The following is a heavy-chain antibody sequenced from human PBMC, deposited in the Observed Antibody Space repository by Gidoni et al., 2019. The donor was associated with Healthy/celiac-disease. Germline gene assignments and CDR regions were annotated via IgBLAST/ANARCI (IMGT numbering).Heavy chain of an antibody. CDR3: ARDLYSSSWYEGGNWFDP. CDR2: ISSSSSYI. J-gene: IGHJ5*02. V-gene: IGHV3-21*01. CDR1: GFPFSSYS. D-gene: IGHD6-13*01. Sequence: EVQLVESGGGLVKPGGSLRLSCAASGFPFSSYSLNWVRQAPGKGLEWFSSISSSSSYIYYADSVKGRFTISRDNAKNSLYLQMNSLRAEDTAVYYCARDLYSSSWYEGGNWFDPWGQGTLVTVSS.